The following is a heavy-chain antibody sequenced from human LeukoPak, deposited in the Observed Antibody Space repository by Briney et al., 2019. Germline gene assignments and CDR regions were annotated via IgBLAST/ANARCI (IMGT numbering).Heavy chain of an antibody. D-gene: IGHD3-22*01. CDR2: ISYDGSNK. CDR1: GFTFSSYG. J-gene: IGHJ3*02. Sequence: PGGSLRLSCAASGFTFSSYGMHWVRQAPGKGLEWVAVISYDGSNKYYADSVKGRFAISGDKSKNTLHLQMNSLRAEDAAVYFCAREASSGLGAFDIWGQGTMVTVSS. CDR3: AREASSGLGAFDI. V-gene: IGHV3-30*03.